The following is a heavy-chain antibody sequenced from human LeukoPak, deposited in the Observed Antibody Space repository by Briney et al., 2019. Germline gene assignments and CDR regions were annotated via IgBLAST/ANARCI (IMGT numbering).Heavy chain of an antibody. J-gene: IGHJ5*02. CDR1: GYTFTSYY. CDR3: ARGVIVVVPAANNWFDP. CDR2: INPSGGST. V-gene: IGHV1-46*01. D-gene: IGHD2-2*01. Sequence: ASVKVSCKASGYTFTSYYMHWVRQAPGQGLEWMGIINPSGGSTSYAQKFQGRATMTRDTSTSTVYMELSSLRSEDTAVYYCARGVIVVVPAANNWFDPWGQGTLVTVSS.